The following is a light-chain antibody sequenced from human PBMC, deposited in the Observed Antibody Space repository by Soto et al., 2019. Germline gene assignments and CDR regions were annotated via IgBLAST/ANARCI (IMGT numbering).Light chain of an antibody. Sequence: QSALTQPRSVSGSPGQSITISCTGTSSDVGSYNLVSWYQQHPGKAPKLMIYEGNKRPSGVSNRFSGSKSGNTASLTISGLQAEDEADYYCCSYAGSSTYVFGTGTKLTVL. CDR1: SSDVGSYNL. CDR3: CSYAGSSTYV. V-gene: IGLV2-23*01. J-gene: IGLJ1*01. CDR2: EGN.